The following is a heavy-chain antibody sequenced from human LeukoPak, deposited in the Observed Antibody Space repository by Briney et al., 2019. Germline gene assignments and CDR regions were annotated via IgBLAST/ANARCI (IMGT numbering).Heavy chain of an antibody. CDR1: GGSISSGGYY. CDR2: IYYSGST. V-gene: IGHV4-31*03. Sequence: SETLSLTCTVSGGSISSGGYYWSWIRQHPGKGLEWIGYIYYSGSTYYNPSLKSRVTISVDTSKNQFSLKLSSVTAADTAVYYCARVLRVFGVVNWFDPWGQGTLVTVS. CDR3: ARVLRVFGVVNWFDP. D-gene: IGHD3-3*01. J-gene: IGHJ5*02.